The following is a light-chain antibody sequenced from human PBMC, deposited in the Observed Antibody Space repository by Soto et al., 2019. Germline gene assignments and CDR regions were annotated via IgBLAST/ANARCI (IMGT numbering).Light chain of an antibody. J-gene: IGLJ3*02. CDR3: QVWDSSSDHRV. Sequence: SYELTQPPSMSVAPGKTARITCGGNNIGSKSVHWYQQKPGQAPLVVIYYDSDRPSGIPERFSGSNSGNTATLTISRVEAGDEADYYCQVWDSSSDHRVFGGGTKLTVL. CDR2: YDS. CDR1: NIGSKS. V-gene: IGLV3-21*04.